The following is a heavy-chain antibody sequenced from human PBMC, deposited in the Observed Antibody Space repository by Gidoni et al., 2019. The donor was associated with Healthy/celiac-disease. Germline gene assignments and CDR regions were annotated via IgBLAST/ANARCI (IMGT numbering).Heavy chain of an antibody. V-gene: IGHV3-33*01. J-gene: IGHJ4*02. CDR2: IWYDGSNK. CDR3: ARDMGYDSSGYLFPLDY. D-gene: IGHD3-22*01. CDR1: GFTFSSYG. Sequence: QVQLVASGGGVVQPGRSLRLSCAASGFTFSSYGMHWVRQAPGKGLEWVAVIWYDGSNKYYADSVKGRFTISRDNSKNTLYLQMNSLRAEDTAVYYCARDMGYDSSGYLFPLDYWGQGTLVTVSS.